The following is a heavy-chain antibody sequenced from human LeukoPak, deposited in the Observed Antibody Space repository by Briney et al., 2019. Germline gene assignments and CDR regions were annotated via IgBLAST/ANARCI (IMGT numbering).Heavy chain of an antibody. CDR1: GFTFSSYA. V-gene: IGHV3-23*01. J-gene: IGHJ4*02. D-gene: IGHD3-22*01. CDR2: ISGSGGST. Sequence: GGSLRLSCAASGFTFSSYAMSWVRQAPGKGLEWVSVISGSGGSTYYADSVKGRFTISRDNSKNTLYLQMNSLRDEDTAVYYCAKSSYYDASGYYREYYFDYWGQGTLVTVSS. CDR3: AKSSYYDASGYYREYYFDY.